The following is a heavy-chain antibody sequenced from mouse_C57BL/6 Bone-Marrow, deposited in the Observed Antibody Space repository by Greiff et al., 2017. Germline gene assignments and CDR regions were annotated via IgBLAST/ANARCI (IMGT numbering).Heavy chain of an antibody. CDR2: IDPENGDT. D-gene: IGHD3-2*02. CDR1: GFNIKDDY. Sequence: VQLQQSGAELVRPGASVKLSCTASGFNIKDDYMHWVKQRPEQGLEWIGWIDPENGDTEYASKFQGKATITADPSSNTAYLQLSSLTSEDTAVYYCTWETAQVDFDYWGQGTTLTVSS. J-gene: IGHJ2*01. V-gene: IGHV14-4*01. CDR3: TWETAQVDFDY.